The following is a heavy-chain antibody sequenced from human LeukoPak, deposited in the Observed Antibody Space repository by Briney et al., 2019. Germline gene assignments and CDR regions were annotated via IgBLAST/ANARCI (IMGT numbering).Heavy chain of an antibody. CDR3: ARVRYYGSGSYYNEDY. Sequence: SVKVSCKASGGTFSSYAISWVRQAPGQGLEWMGGIIPIFGTANYAQKFQGRVTITADESTSTAYMELSSLRSDDTAVYYCARVRYYGSGSYYNEDYWGQGTLVTVSS. CDR2: IIPIFGTA. D-gene: IGHD3-10*01. J-gene: IGHJ4*02. CDR1: GGTFSSYA. V-gene: IGHV1-69*13.